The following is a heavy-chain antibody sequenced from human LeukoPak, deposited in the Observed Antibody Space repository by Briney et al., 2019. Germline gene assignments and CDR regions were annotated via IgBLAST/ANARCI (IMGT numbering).Heavy chain of an antibody. V-gene: IGHV3-9*01. CDR3: AKAHSPGNYYASYYFDY. CDR1: GFTFDDYA. J-gene: IGHJ4*02. Sequence: PGRSLRLSCAASGFTFDDYAMHWARQAPGKGLEWVSGISWNSGSIGYADSVKGRFTISRDNAKNSLYLQMNSLRAEDTALYYCAKAHSPGNYYASYYFDYWGQGTLVTVSS. D-gene: IGHD3-10*01. CDR2: ISWNSGSI.